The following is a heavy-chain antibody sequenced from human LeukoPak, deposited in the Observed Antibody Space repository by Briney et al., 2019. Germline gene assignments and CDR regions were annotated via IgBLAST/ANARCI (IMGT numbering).Heavy chain of an antibody. CDR1: GFTFSSYG. Sequence: GGTLRLSCAASGFTFSSYGMSWVRQAPGKGLEWVSAISGSGGSTYYADSVKGRFTISRDNSKNTLYLQMNSLRAEDTAVYYCARDLMGIAYRGAFYYWGQGTLVTVSS. V-gene: IGHV3-23*01. J-gene: IGHJ4*02. CDR3: ARDLMGIAYRGAFYY. D-gene: IGHD6-13*01. CDR2: ISGSGGST.